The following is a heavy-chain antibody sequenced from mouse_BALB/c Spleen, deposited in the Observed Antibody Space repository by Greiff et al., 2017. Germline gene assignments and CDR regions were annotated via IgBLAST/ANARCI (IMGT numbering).Heavy chain of an antibody. J-gene: IGHJ2*01. CDR3: ARSIYYDYGGRYYFDY. CDR1: GYTFTSYT. V-gene: IGHV1-4*01. Sequence: QVQLQQSGAELARPGASVKMSCKASGYTFTSYTMHWVKQRPGQGLEWIGYINPSSGYTNYNQKFKDKATLTADKSSSTAYMQLSSLTSEDSAVYYCARSIYYDYGGRYYFDYWGQGTTLTVSS. CDR2: INPSSGYT. D-gene: IGHD2-4*01.